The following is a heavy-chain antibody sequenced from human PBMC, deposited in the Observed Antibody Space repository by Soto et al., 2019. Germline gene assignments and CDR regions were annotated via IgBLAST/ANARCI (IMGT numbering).Heavy chain of an antibody. CDR1: GYTFTGYY. V-gene: IGHV1-46*01. D-gene: IGHD3-22*01. Sequence: ASVKVSCKASGYTFTGYYMHWVRQAPGQGLEWMGIINPNGGSTSYAQKFQGRVTMTRDTSTSTVYMELSSLRSEDTAVYYCARGAYDSSGYWLYFDYWGQGTLVTVSS. J-gene: IGHJ4*02. CDR2: INPNGGST. CDR3: ARGAYDSSGYWLYFDY.